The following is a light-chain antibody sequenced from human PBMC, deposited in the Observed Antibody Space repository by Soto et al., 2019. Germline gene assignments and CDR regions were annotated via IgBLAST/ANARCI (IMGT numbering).Light chain of an antibody. CDR2: KVS. Sequence: QSALTQPASVSESPGQSITISCIGTSSDVGAYDHVSWYQQHPGKAPKVIISKVSNRPSGVSTRFSGSKSGNTASLTISGLQAEDEADYYCTSHAGSTNLIFGGGTKLTVL. V-gene: IGLV2-14*01. CDR3: TSHAGSTNLI. CDR1: SSDVGAYDH. J-gene: IGLJ2*01.